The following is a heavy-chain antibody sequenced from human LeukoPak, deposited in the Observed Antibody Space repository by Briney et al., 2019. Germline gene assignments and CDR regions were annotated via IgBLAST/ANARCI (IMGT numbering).Heavy chain of an antibody. D-gene: IGHD6-13*01. CDR2: ITWNSGSI. J-gene: IGHJ4*02. Sequence: GGSLRLSCAASGFTFDDYAMHWVRQAPGKGLEWVSGITWNSGSIGYADSVKGRFTISRDNAKNSLYLQMNGLRAEDTAVYYCAKGDSSSWISPFDYWGQGTLVTVSS. CDR3: AKGDSSSWISPFDY. CDR1: GFTFDDYA. V-gene: IGHV3-9*01.